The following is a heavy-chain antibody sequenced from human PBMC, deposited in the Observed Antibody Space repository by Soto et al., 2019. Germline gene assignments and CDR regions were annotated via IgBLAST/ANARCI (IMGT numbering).Heavy chain of an antibody. V-gene: IGHV4-34*01. CDR3: GRMVYYYYYMDV. CDR1: GWSFSGYY. D-gene: IGHD2-8*01. Sequence: SETLSLTCAFYGWSFSGYYWSWIRQPPGKGLEWIGEINHSGSTNYNPSLKSRVTISVDTSKNQFSLKLSSLRSEDTAVYYCGRMVYYYYYMDVGEKGTTVPVSS. J-gene: IGHJ6*03. CDR2: INHSGST.